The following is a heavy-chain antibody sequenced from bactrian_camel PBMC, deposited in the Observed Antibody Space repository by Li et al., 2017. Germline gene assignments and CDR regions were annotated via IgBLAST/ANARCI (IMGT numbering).Heavy chain of an antibody. CDR1: GYTGRSC. CDR2: IGMRGAT. CDR3: AADRALDDDCYVGSLYTDFAY. J-gene: IGHJ6*01. Sequence: VQLVESGGGSVQAGGSLRLSCAASGYTGRSCMGWFRQAPGNEREGVAVIGMRGATTYADSVKGRFTISKDNAKSTLYLQMNNLKPEDTAMYYCAADRALDDDCYVGSLYTDFAYWGQGTQVTVS. V-gene: IGHV3S53*01. D-gene: IGHD3*01.